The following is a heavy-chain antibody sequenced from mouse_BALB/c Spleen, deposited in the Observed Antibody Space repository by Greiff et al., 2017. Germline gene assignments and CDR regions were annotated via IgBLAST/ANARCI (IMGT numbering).Heavy chain of an antibody. CDR2: IDPANGNT. CDR3: ARTGYSHYFDY. J-gene: IGHJ2*01. Sequence: VQLKESGAELVKPGASVKLSCTASGFNIKDTYMHWVKQRPEQGLEWIGRIDPANGNTKYDPKFQGKATITADTSSNTAYLQLSSLTSEDTAVYYCARTGYSHYFDYWGQGTTLTVSS. CDR1: GFNIKDTY. V-gene: IGHV14-3*02. D-gene: IGHD2-12*01.